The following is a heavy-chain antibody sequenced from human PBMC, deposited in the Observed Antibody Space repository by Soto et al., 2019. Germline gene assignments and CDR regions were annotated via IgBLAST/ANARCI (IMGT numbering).Heavy chain of an antibody. V-gene: IGHV4-34*01. CDR3: ARVRDTYFDY. CDR1: GGSFSGYH. J-gene: IGHJ4*02. D-gene: IGHD5-18*01. Sequence: PSETLSLTCAVYGGSFSGYHWSWIRQPPGKGLEWIGEISHSGSSNYNPSLKSRVTISIDTSKNQFSLNLSSVTAADTAVYYCARVRDTYFDYWGQGTLVTVSS. CDR2: ISHSGSS.